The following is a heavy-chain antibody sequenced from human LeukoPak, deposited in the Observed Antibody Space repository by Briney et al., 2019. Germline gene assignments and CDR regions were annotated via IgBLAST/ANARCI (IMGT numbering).Heavy chain of an antibody. Sequence: PSETLSLTCTVSGVSISSSSYYWGWIRQPPGKGLEWIGSIYYSGSTYYNPSLKSRVTISVDTSKNQFSLKLSSVTAADTAVYYCARQEAIGSGSPPSGGYYMDVWGKGTTVTISS. V-gene: IGHV4-39*01. J-gene: IGHJ6*03. CDR3: ARQEAIGSGSPPSGGYYMDV. CDR1: GVSISSSSYY. D-gene: IGHD3-10*01. CDR2: IYYSGST.